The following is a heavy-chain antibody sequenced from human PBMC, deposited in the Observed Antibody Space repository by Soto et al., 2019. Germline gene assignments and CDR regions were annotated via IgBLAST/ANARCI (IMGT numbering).Heavy chain of an antibody. Sequence: QVQLVESGGGVVQPGRSLRLSCAASGFTFSSYAMHWVRQAPGKGLEWVAVISYDGSNKYYADSVKGRFTISRDKYKHTLCLQMNSLRAEDTAVYYCARGGSSGWYFGYYYGMDVWGQGTTVTVSS. CDR2: ISYDGSNK. CDR1: GFTFSSYA. J-gene: IGHJ6*02. D-gene: IGHD6-19*01. V-gene: IGHV3-30-3*01. CDR3: ARGGSSGWYFGYYYGMDV.